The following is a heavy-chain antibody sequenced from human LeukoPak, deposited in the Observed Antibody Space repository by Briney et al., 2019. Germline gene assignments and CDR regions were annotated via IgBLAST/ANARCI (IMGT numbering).Heavy chain of an antibody. J-gene: IGHJ4*02. CDR2: IYTSGST. V-gene: IGHV4-61*02. Sequence: SETLSLTCTVSGGSISSRSYYWGWIRQPAGKGLEWIGRIYTSGSTNYNPSLKSRVTISVDTSKNQFSLKLSSVTAADTAVYYCARGYSYGPHRFDYWGQGTLVTVSS. D-gene: IGHD5-18*01. CDR3: ARGYSYGPHRFDY. CDR1: GGSISSRSYY.